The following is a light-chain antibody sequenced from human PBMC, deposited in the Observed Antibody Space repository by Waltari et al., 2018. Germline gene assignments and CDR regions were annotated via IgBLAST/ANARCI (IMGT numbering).Light chain of an antibody. CDR3: QSADSSGTYV. V-gene: IGLV3-25*03. CDR2: KDS. J-gene: IGLJ1*01. Sequence: SYELTQPPSVSVSPGQTARITCSGDALPKQDAYWYQQKPGKAPVLVIYKDSERPSGIPERFSGSGSGTTVTLTISGVQAEDEADYYCQSADSSGTYVFGTGTKVTVL. CDR1: ALPKQD.